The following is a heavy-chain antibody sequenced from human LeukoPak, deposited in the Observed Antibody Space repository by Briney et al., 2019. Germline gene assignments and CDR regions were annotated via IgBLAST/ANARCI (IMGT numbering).Heavy chain of an antibody. D-gene: IGHD3-16*01. V-gene: IGHV4-39*07. CDR3: ARGVDYPSFDY. J-gene: IGHJ4*02. CDR2: IYYSGST. Sequence: PSETLSLTCTVSGGSISSSSYYWGWIRQPPGKGLEWIGNIYYSGSTYYNPSLESRVTISVDTSKNQFSLKLSSVTAADTAVYYCARGVDYPSFDYWGQGTLVTVSS. CDR1: GGSISSSSYY.